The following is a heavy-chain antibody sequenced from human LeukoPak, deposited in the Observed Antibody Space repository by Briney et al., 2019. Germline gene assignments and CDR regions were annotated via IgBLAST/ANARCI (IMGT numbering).Heavy chain of an antibody. V-gene: IGHV3-30-3*01. Sequence: GGSLRLSCAASGFTFSSCAMHWVRQAPGKGLEWVAVISYDGSNKYYADSVKGRFTISRDNSKNTLYLQMNSLRAEDTAVYYCAREPPDDITMVRGVIITGGYWGQGTLVTVSS. D-gene: IGHD3-10*01. CDR2: ISYDGSNK. J-gene: IGHJ4*02. CDR3: AREPPDDITMVRGVIITGGY. CDR1: GFTFSSCA.